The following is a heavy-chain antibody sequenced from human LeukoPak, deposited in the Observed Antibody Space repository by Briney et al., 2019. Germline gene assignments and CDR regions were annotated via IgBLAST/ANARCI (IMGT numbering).Heavy chain of an antibody. CDR2: IRTTAEGAKYA. Sequence: PGGSLRLSCATAGFSFTDYPMNWVRQAPGKGLEWISNIRTTAEGAKYAYYADSVKGRVTISRDDGKNTLYLHMNSLRDDDTSVYYCEADQRYAFDYWGQGILVTVSS. CDR3: EADQRYAFDY. J-gene: IGHJ4*02. V-gene: IGHV3-48*02. CDR1: GFSFTDYP. D-gene: IGHD3-9*01.